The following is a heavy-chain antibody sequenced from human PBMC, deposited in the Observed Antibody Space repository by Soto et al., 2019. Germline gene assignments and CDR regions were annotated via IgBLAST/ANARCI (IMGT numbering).Heavy chain of an antibody. D-gene: IGHD6-13*01. CDR2: ISGSGGST. CDR3: AKDSGGSSFDDYYYYYGMDV. V-gene: IGHV3-23*01. CDR1: GFTFSSYA. Sequence: EVQLLESGGGLVQPGGSLRLSCAASGFTFSSYAMSWVRQAPGKGLEWVSAISGSGGSTYYADSVKGLFTISRDNSKNTLYLQMNSLRAEDTAVYYCAKDSGGSSFDDYYYYYGMDVWGQGTTVTVSS. J-gene: IGHJ6*02.